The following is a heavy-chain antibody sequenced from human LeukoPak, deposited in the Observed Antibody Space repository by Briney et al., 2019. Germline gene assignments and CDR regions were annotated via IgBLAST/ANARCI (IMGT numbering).Heavy chain of an antibody. V-gene: IGHV1-3*01. J-gene: IGHJ4*02. CDR1: GYTFTRYS. D-gene: IGHD3-22*01. CDR2: INAGNGNT. CDR3: ARDRYYDDSSAYKFDT. Sequence: GASVTVSCKASGYTFTRYSMHWVRQAPGQRLEWMGWINAGNGNTKYSQKFQGRVTITRDTSASTAYMSLSSLRSGDTAVYYCARDRYYDDSSAYKFDTWGQGTLVTVSS.